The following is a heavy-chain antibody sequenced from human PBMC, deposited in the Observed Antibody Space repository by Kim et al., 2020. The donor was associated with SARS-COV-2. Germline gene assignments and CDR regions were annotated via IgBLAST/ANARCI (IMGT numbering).Heavy chain of an antibody. D-gene: IGHD2-21*02. V-gene: IGHV3-23*01. J-gene: IGHJ4*01. CDR3: ARGVTYYDY. Sequence: GGHTYYPDYVNSRVTISRDNSKNTLYLHMNSLRSDDTAVYYCARGVTYYDYWGHGTLVTVSS. CDR2: GGHT.